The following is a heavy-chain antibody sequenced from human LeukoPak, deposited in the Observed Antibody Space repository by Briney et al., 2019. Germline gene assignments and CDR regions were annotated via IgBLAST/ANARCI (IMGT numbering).Heavy chain of an antibody. Sequence: PGRSLRLSCAASGFTFRNYGMYWVRQAPGKGLEWVAVIWYDGSNKYYADSVKGRFTISRDNSKNTLYLQMNSLRAEDTAVYYCATVRSCSGGDCYYLDYWGQGTLVTVSS. CDR3: ATVRSCSGGDCYYLDY. D-gene: IGHD2-21*02. J-gene: IGHJ4*02. V-gene: IGHV3-33*01. CDR2: IWYDGSNK. CDR1: GFTFRNYG.